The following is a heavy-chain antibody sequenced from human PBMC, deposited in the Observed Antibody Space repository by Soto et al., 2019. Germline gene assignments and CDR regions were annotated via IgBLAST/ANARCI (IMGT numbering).Heavy chain of an antibody. CDR2: IWYDGSNK. CDR1: GFTFSSYG. CDR3: ARDLDYCGGDCRDAFDL. J-gene: IGHJ3*01. D-gene: IGHD2-21*02. V-gene: IGHV3-33*01. Sequence: QPGGSLRLSCAASGFTFSSYGMHWVRQAPGKGLEWVAVIWYDGSNKYYADSVKGRFTISRDNSKNTLHLQMNSLRAEDTAVYYCARDLDYCGGDCRDAFDLWGQGTMVTVSS.